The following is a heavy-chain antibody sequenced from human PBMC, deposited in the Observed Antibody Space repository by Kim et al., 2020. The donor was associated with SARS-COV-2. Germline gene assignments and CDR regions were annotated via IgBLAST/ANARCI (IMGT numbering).Heavy chain of an antibody. V-gene: IGHV4-39*01. CDR3: ARLYCERCYSSSWYGDYYDSSGYPNPPR. CDR2: IYYSGST. CDR1: GGSISSSSYY. Sequence: SETLSLTCTVSGGSISSSSYYWGWIRQPPGKGLEWIGSIYYSGSTYYNPSLKSRVTISVDTSKNQFSLKLSSVTAADTAVYYCARLYCERCYSSSWYGDYYDSSGYPNPPRWGQGTLVTVSS. D-gene: IGHD3-22*01. J-gene: IGHJ4*02.